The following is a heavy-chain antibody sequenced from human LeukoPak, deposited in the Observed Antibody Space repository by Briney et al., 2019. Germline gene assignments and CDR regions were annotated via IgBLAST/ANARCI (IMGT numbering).Heavy chain of an antibody. V-gene: IGHV4-59*01. D-gene: IGHD4-4*01. CDR2: IYYSGST. Sequence: PSETLSLTCAVYGGSFSGYYWSWIRQPPGKGLEWIGYIYYSGSTNYNPSPKSRVTISVDTSKNQFSLKLSSVTAADTAVYYCARTTRSDAFDIWGQGTMVTVSS. J-gene: IGHJ3*02. CDR1: GGSFSGYY. CDR3: ARTTRSDAFDI.